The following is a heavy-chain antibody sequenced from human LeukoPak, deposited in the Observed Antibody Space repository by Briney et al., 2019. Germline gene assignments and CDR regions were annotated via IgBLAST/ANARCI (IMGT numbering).Heavy chain of an antibody. CDR3: AGAFWSAYYIVY. V-gene: IGHV3-9*01. Sequence: PGGSLRLSCAASGFTFDDYDMHWVRQAPGKGLEWVSAISWNSDNIAYADSVKGRFTISRDNAKNSLYLQMNSLTPEDTAVYYCAGAFWSAYYIVYWGQGTLVTVSS. CDR2: ISWNSDNI. D-gene: IGHD3-3*01. J-gene: IGHJ4*02. CDR1: GFTFDDYD.